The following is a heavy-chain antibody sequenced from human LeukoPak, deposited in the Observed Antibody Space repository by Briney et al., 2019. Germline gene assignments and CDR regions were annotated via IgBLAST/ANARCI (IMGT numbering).Heavy chain of an antibody. V-gene: IGHV3-73*01. CDR2: IRSKANSYAT. CDR1: GFTFSGSA. J-gene: IGHJ3*02. CDR3: TRHRWYSGSYYRVHDAFDI. Sequence: PGGSLRLSCAASGFTFSGSAMHWVRQASGKGLEWVGRIRSKANSYATAYAASVKGRFTISRDDSKNTAYLQMNSLKTEDTAVYYCTRHRWYSGSYYRVHDAFDIWGQGTMVTVSS. D-gene: IGHD1-26*01.